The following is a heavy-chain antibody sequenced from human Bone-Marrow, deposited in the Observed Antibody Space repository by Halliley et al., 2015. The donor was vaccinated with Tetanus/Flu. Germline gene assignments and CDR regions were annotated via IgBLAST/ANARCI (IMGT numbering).Heavy chain of an antibody. CDR3: TRISFGVFGLDV. Sequence: IGEIFQDGGANYTPSLKSRVTMSVDKSNNQFSLRLMSVTAADTAVYYCTRISFGVFGLDVWGQGTTVTVSS. V-gene: IGHV4-4*02. J-gene: IGHJ6*02. D-gene: IGHD2-8*01. CDR2: IFQDGGA.